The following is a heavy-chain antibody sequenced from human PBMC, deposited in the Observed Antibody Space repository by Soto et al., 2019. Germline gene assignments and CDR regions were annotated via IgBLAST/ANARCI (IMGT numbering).Heavy chain of an antibody. CDR2: IYSGGST. D-gene: IGHD6-19*01. CDR1: GFTVSSNY. V-gene: IGHV3-53*01. CDR3: ARSAVAGGFGY. J-gene: IGHJ4*02. Sequence: PGGSLRLSCAASGFTVSSNYMSWVRQAPGKGLGWVSVIYSGGSTYYADSVKGRFTISRDNSKNTLYLQMNSLRAEDTAVYYCARSAVAGGFGYWGQGTLVTVSS.